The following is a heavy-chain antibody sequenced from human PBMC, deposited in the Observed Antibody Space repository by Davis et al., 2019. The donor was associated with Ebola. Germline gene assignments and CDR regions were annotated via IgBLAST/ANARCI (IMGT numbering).Heavy chain of an antibody. CDR1: GFTFSDYY. V-gene: IGHV3-11*01. CDR2: ISSSGSTI. Sequence: GGSLRLSCAASGFTFSDYYMSWIRQAPGKGLEWVSYISSSGSTIYYADSVKGRFTISRDNAKNSLYLQMNSLRAEDTALYYCAKRDVVVANAFDIWGQGTMVTVSS. J-gene: IGHJ3*02. CDR3: AKRDVVVANAFDI. D-gene: IGHD2-15*01.